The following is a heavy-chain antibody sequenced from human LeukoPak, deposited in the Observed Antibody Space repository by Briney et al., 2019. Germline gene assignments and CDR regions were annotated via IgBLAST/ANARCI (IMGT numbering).Heavy chain of an antibody. J-gene: IGHJ4*02. CDR2: ISTSGSTI. V-gene: IGHV3-11*04. CDR3: ASQQDYGDYYFDH. D-gene: IGHD4-17*01. Sequence: GGSLRLSCAASGFTFSDYYMSWLRQAPGKGLEWVSYISTSGSTIYYADSVKGRFTISRDNAKNSLYLQMNSLRAEDTAVYYCASQQDYGDYYFDHWGQGTPVTVSS. CDR1: GFTFSDYY.